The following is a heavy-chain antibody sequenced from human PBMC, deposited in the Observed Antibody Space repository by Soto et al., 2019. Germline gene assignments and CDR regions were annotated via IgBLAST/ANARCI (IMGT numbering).Heavy chain of an antibody. V-gene: IGHV1-69*01. CDR1: GGTFSSYA. Sequence: QVQLVQSGAEVKKPGSSVKVSCKASGGTFSSYAISWVRQAPGQGLEWMGGIIPIFGTPNYAQKFQGRVTITADESTSTAYMELSSLRSEDTAVYYCARGGKDYYDSSGYYYFDYWGQGTLVTVSS. J-gene: IGHJ4*02. CDR3: ARGGKDYYDSSGYYYFDY. D-gene: IGHD3-22*01. CDR2: IIPIFGTP.